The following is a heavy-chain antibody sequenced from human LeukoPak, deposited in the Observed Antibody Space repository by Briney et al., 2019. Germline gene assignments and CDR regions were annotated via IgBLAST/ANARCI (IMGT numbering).Heavy chain of an antibody. CDR1: EFTFSRNA. CDR3: ARDRAVGCSGGSCYPIDY. Sequence: GGSLRLSCAASEFTFSRNAMHWVRQAPGKGLEWVAVISYDGSNKYYADSVKGRFTISRDNSKDTLYLQMNSLRAVDTAVYYCARDRAVGCSGGSCYPIDYWGQGTLVTVSS. D-gene: IGHD2-15*01. V-gene: IGHV3-30*04. J-gene: IGHJ4*02. CDR2: ISYDGSNK.